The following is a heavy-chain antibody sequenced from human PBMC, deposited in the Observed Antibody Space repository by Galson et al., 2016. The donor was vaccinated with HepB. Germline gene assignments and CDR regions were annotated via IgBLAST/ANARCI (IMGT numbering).Heavy chain of an antibody. CDR3: ARDSPDFWSGFNDY. CDR2: IYIGGHR. Sequence: SLRLSCAASGLAVANKFVSWVRQAPGTGLEWVSNIYIGGHRRYADSVKGRFTISRDNSENTVYLQMNSLRAEDTAVYYCARDSPDFWSGFNDYWGQGTLVTVSS. D-gene: IGHD3-3*01. CDR1: GLAVANKF. J-gene: IGHJ4*02. V-gene: IGHV3-66*01.